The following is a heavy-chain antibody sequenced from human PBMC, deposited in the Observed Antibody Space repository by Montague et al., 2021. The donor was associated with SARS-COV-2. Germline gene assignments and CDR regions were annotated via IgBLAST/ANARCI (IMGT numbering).Heavy chain of an antibody. CDR3: VRGKAGGLRNVFDI. Sequence: SETLSLTCTVSGVSIGSGGYWGWIRQPPGKGLEWIGSIYHSGTTYYNPSLQSRLTMSIDKSTNQFSLRLTSVTAADTAVFFCVRGKAGGLRNVFDIWGQGTAVTVSS. J-gene: IGHJ3*02. V-gene: IGHV4-38-2*02. CDR1: GVSIGSGGY. CDR2: IYHSGTT.